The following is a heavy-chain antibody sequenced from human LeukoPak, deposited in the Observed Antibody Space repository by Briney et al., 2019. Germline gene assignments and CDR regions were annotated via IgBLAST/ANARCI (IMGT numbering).Heavy chain of an antibody. CDR2: VYYSGRT. J-gene: IGHJ4*02. V-gene: IGHV4-59*02. CDR1: GASVRSYY. Sequence: PSETLSLTCTVSGASVRSYYWNWIRQPPGKTLEWIGDVYYSGRTNYNPSLTLQRRLTISIDTSKNQFSLKLTSVTAADTAVYYCARGSIAAPGDFDYWGQGTLVTVSS. CDR3: ARGSIAAPGDFDY. D-gene: IGHD6-13*01.